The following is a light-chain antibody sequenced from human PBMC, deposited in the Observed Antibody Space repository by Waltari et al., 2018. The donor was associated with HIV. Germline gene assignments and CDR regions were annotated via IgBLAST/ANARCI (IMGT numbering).Light chain of an antibody. V-gene: IGLV3-25*03. CDR3: QSADSSGTYVL. J-gene: IGLJ2*01. CDR1: TLPKQY. Sequence: SYELTQPPSVSVSPGQTARITRPGDTLPKQYAYWYQQKPGQAPVLVIYKDNERPSGIPERFSGSSSGTTVTLTISGVQAEDEADYYCQSADSSGTYVLFGGGTKLTVL. CDR2: KDN.